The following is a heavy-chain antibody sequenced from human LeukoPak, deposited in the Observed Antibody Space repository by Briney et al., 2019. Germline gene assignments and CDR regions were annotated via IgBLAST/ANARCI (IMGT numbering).Heavy chain of an antibody. V-gene: IGHV4-59*01. J-gene: IGHJ5*02. D-gene: IGHD3-22*01. CDR2: IYYSGST. Sequence: SETLSLTCTVSGGSISSYYWSWIRQPPGKGLEWIGYIYYSGSTNYNPSLKSRVTISVDTSKNRFSLKLSSVTAADTAVYYCASQSSGYYLGWFDPWGQGTLVTVSS. CDR3: ASQSSGYYLGWFDP. CDR1: GGSISSYY.